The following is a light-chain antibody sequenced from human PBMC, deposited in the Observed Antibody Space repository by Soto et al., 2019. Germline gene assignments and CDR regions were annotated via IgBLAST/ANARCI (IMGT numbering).Light chain of an antibody. V-gene: IGKV3-20*01. J-gene: IGKJ2*01. CDR1: QSVSSIY. Sequence: EIVLTQSPGTLSLSPGERATLSCRASQSVSSIYLAWYQQKPGQAPRLLSYGASSRATGIPDRFSGSGSGKDYTLTISRREPEEFAVYYCQQYGGSRMYTFGQGTKLEIK. CDR3: QQYGGSRMYT. CDR2: GAS.